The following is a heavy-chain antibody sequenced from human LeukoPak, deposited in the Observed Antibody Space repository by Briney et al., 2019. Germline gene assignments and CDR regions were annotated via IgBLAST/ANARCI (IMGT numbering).Heavy chain of an antibody. V-gene: IGHV3-74*01. Sequence: GGSLRLSCAASGFTFSHFWMHWVRQAPGKGLEWVSRINTDETSTGYADSVKGRFTISRDNAENTIYLQMNRLRVEDTAVYYCTRGLRVAARPLNDYWGQGTLVTVSS. CDR1: GFTFSHFW. J-gene: IGHJ4*02. D-gene: IGHD6-6*01. CDR3: TRGLRVAARPLNDY. CDR2: INTDETST.